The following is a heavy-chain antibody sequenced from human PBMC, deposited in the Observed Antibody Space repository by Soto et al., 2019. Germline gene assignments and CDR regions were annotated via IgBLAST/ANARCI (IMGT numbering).Heavy chain of an antibody. V-gene: IGHV3-30-3*01. D-gene: IGHD6-13*01. Sequence: QVQLVESGGGVVQPGRSLRLSCAASGFTFSSYAMHWVRQAPGKGLEWVAVISYDGSNKYYADSVKGRFTISRDNSKNTLYLQMNSLRAEDTAVYYCARDPSSSWYEGVFDYWGQGTLVTVSS. J-gene: IGHJ4*02. CDR1: GFTFSSYA. CDR3: ARDPSSSWYEGVFDY. CDR2: ISYDGSNK.